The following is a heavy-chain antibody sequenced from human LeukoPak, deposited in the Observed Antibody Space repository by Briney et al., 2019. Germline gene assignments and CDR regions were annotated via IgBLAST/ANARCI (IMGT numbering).Heavy chain of an antibody. Sequence: SETLSLTCTASGGSISSYYWSWIRQPPGKGLEWIGYIYYSGSTNYNPSLKSRVTISVDTSKNQFSLKLSSVTAADTAVYYCARVGTERADAFDIWGQGTMVTVSS. CDR2: IYYSGST. J-gene: IGHJ3*02. V-gene: IGHV4-59*01. D-gene: IGHD1-1*01. CDR1: GGSISSYY. CDR3: ARVGTERADAFDI.